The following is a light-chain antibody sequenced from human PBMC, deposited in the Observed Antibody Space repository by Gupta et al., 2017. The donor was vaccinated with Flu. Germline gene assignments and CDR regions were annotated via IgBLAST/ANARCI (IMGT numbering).Light chain of an antibody. J-gene: IGKJ1*01. Sequence: DIQMTQSPSTLSASIGDRITITCRASQSVDVWLAWFQKKPGKAPKSHIYRSSILESGVPSRLSASGSETEFTLTITSLHPADFASYCSQPYAGEPWTCGQGTKVEIK. V-gene: IGKV1-5*03. CDR2: RSS. CDR1: QSVDVW. CDR3: QPYAGEPWT.